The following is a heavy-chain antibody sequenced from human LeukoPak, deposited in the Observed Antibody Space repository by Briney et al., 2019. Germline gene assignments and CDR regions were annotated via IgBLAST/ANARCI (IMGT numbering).Heavy chain of an antibody. Sequence: PSETLSLTCTVSGGSISSSSYYWGWIRQPPGKGLEWIGSIYYSGSTYYNPSLKSRVTISVDRSKNQFSLKLSSVTAADTAVYYCARGLDEADYGGTPGRRYFDYWGQGTLVAVSS. V-gene: IGHV4-39*07. D-gene: IGHD4-23*01. CDR1: GGSISSSSYY. CDR2: IYYSGST. CDR3: ARGLDEADYGGTPGRRYFDY. J-gene: IGHJ4*02.